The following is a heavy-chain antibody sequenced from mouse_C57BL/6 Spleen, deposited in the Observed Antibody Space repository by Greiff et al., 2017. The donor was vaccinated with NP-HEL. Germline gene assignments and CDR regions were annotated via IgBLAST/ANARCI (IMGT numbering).Heavy chain of an antibody. V-gene: IGHV1-85*01. J-gene: IGHJ3*01. Sequence: QVHVKQSGPELVKPGASVKLSCKASGYTFTSYDINWVKQRPGQGLEWIGWIYPRDGSTKYNEKFKGKATLTVEPSSSTAYMELHSLTSEDSAVYFCAREGGSSYAWFAYWGQGTLVTVSA. CDR3: AREGGSSYAWFAY. D-gene: IGHD1-1*01. CDR1: GYTFTSYD. CDR2: IYPRDGST.